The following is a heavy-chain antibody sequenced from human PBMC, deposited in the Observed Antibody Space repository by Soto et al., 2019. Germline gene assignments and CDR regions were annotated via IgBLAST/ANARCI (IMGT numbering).Heavy chain of an antibody. V-gene: IGHV1-18*01. CDR2: ISAYNGNT. J-gene: IGHJ4*02. CDR3: ARDPPPPDY. Sequence: QVQLVQSGAEVKKPGASVKVSCKASGYTFASYSISWMRQAPGQVLEWMGWISAYNGNTNYAQTLQGRVTMTTDTTTSPAYMELRILRSDDTAVYSCARDPPPPDYWGQGPLVNVS. CDR1: GYTFASYS.